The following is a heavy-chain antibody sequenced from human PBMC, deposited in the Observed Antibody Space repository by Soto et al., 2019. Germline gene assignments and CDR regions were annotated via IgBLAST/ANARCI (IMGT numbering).Heavy chain of an antibody. D-gene: IGHD2-21*02. V-gene: IGHV5-51*01. Sequence: PGESLKISCKGSGYSFTSYWIGWVRQMPGKGLEWMGIIYPGDSDTRYSPSFQGQVTISADKSISTAYLQWSSLKASDIAMYYCARSVAAYCGGDCYPHFDYWGQGTLVTVSS. CDR2: IYPGDSDT. J-gene: IGHJ4*02. CDR1: GYSFTSYW. CDR3: ARSVAAYCGGDCYPHFDY.